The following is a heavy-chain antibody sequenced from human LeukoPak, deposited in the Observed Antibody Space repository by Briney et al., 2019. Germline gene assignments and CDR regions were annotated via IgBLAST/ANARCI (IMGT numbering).Heavy chain of an antibody. CDR3: ARIWDGYSGSDY. CDR1: GFTFDNYA. Sequence: GGSLRLSCAASGFTFDNYAMNWVRQVPGKGLEWISLISWNSGTIGYADSVKGRFTISRDNAKNSVYLQMNSLRAEDTAVYYCARIWDGYSGSDYWGQGTLVTVSS. V-gene: IGHV3-9*01. J-gene: IGHJ4*02. CDR2: ISWNSGTI. D-gene: IGHD1-26*01.